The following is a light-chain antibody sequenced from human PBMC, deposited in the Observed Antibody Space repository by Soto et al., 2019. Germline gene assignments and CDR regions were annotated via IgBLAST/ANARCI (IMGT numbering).Light chain of an antibody. V-gene: IGLV3-1*01. CDR2: QDI. CDR3: QAWDGSTVV. Sequence: SYELTQPPSVSVSPGQTASITCSGDKLGDKYACWYQQKPGQSPVLVIYQDIKRPSGIPERFSGSNSGNTATLTLSGTQAMDEADYCCQAWDGSTVVFGGGTKLTV. CDR1: KLGDKY. J-gene: IGLJ2*01.